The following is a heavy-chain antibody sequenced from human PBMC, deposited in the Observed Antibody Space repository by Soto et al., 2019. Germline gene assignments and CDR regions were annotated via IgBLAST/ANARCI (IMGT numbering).Heavy chain of an antibody. CDR2: ISAYNGNT. J-gene: IGHJ4*02. CDR1: GYTFTSYG. V-gene: IGHV1-18*01. D-gene: IGHD3-10*01. Sequence: QVQLVQSGAEVKKPGASVKVSCKASGYTFTSYGISWVRQAPGQGLEWMGWISAYNGNTNYAQKLQGRVTMTTDTSTSTADMELRSLRSDDTAVYYCARDQGYYGSGSYYNPPLGYWGQGTLVTVSS. CDR3: ARDQGYYGSGSYYNPPLGY.